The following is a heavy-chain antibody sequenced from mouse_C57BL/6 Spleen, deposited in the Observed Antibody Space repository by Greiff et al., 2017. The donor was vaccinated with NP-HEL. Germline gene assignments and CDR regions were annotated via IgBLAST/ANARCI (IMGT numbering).Heavy chain of an antibody. CDR2: ISYDGSN. V-gene: IGHV3-6*01. CDR1: GYSITSGYY. Sequence: EVQRVESGPGLVKPSQSLSLTCSVTGYSITSGYYWNWIRQFPGNKLEWMGYISYDGSNNYNPSLKNRISITRDTSKNQFFLKLNSVTTEDTATYYCARGNYYGTLHFDVWGTGTTVTVSS. D-gene: IGHD1-1*01. CDR3: ARGNYYGTLHFDV. J-gene: IGHJ1*03.